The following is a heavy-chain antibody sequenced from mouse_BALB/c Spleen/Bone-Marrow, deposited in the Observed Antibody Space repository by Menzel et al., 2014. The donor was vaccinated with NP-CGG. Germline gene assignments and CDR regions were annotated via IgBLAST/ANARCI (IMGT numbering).Heavy chain of an antibody. D-gene: IGHD2-4*01. CDR3: ARGEHDFSLDY. CDR1: GYTFTDKW. CDR2: IDTSDSYI. Sequence: QVQLKQSGAEFVMPGASVKMSCKASGYTFTDKWMHWVKQRPGQGLEWIGAIDTSDSYINYNQKFKGKASLTVDASSSTAYMHLSSLTSDDSAVYYCARGEHDFSLDYWGQGTSVIVSS. J-gene: IGHJ4*01. V-gene: IGHV1-69*01.